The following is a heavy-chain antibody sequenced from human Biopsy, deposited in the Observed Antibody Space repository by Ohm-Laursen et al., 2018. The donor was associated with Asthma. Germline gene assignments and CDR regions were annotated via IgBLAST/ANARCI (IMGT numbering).Heavy chain of an antibody. CDR2: IYYSGST. Sequence: TLSLTCTVSYGSITSGGYCWTWIRQHPGKGLEWIGFIYYSGSTYYNPYLKSRVSISIDTSKNQFSQKLSSVTAADTAIYYCARAQDYYDSRGYYRSFDYWGQGTLVTVSS. D-gene: IGHD3-22*01. V-gene: IGHV4-31*03. CDR1: YGSITSGGYC. J-gene: IGHJ4*02. CDR3: ARAQDYYDSRGYYRSFDY.